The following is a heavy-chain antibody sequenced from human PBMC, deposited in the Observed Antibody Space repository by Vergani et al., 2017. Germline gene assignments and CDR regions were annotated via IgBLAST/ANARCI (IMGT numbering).Heavy chain of an antibody. CDR2: INPNSGGT. CDR3: ARAIAGAAAGTY. J-gene: IGHJ4*02. CDR1: GYTFTGYY. V-gene: IGHV1-2*02. Sequence: QVQLVQSGAEVQKPGASVKVSCKASGYTFTGYYMHWVRQAPGQGLEWMGWINPNSGGTNYAQKFQGRVTMTRDTSISTAYMELRSLRSDDTAVYYCARAIAGAAAGTYWGQGTLVTVSS. D-gene: IGHD6-13*01.